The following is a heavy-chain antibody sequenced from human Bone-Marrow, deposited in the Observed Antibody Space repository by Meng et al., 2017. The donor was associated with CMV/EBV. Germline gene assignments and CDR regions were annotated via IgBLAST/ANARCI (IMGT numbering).Heavy chain of an antibody. V-gene: IGHV3-33*06. CDR3: AKALDFWSGYYLDY. CDR1: GCDFSSYG. J-gene: IGHJ4*02. Sequence: SGCDFSSYGMHWVRQDPGKGLEWVAVIWYDGSNKYYADSVKGRFTISRDNSKNTLYLQMNSLRAEDTAVYYCAKALDFWSGYYLDYWGQGTLVTVSS. D-gene: IGHD3-3*01. CDR2: IWYDGSNK.